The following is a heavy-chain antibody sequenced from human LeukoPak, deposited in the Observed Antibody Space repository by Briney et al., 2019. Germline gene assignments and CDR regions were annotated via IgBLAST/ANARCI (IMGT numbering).Heavy chain of an antibody. CDR1: GFTFSSYA. CDR3: ARSIAVAGAFDY. CDR2: IPYDGSNK. V-gene: IGHV3-30*01. D-gene: IGHD6-19*01. Sequence: SGGSLRLSCAASGFTFSSYAMHWVRQAPGKGLEWVAVIPYDGSNKYYADSVKGRFTISRDNSKNTLYLQMNSLRAEDTAVYYCARSIAVAGAFDYWGQGTLVTVSS. J-gene: IGHJ4*02.